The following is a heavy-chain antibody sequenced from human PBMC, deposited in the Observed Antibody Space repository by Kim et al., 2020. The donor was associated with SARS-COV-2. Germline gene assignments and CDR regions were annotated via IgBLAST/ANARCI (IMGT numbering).Heavy chain of an antibody. CDR3: ASRACIGAACHQDF. V-gene: IGHV4-59*08. CDR1: GGSISGSF. D-gene: IGHD2-21*02. CDR2: IYYSGST. Sequence: SETLSLTCIVSGGSISGSFWSWVRQSPGKGLEWIGYIYYSGSTNYTSYNPSLKSRVTMSIDTSEQQFSLKVNSVTAADTAVYYCASRACIGAACHQDFWG. J-gene: IGHJ6*01.